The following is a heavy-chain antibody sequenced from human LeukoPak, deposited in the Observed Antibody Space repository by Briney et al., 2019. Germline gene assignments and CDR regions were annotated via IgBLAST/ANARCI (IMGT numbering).Heavy chain of an antibody. V-gene: IGHV3-33*06. J-gene: IGHJ4*02. Sequence: PGGSLRLSCAASGFTFSSYGMPWVRQAPGKGLEWVAVIWYDGSNKDYADSVKGRFTISRDNSKNTLYLQMNSLRAEDTAVYYCAEEALNRGLFDYWGKGTRVPVSS. CDR2: IWYDGSNK. CDR3: AEEALNRGLFDY. D-gene: IGHD1-14*01. CDR1: GFTFSSYG.